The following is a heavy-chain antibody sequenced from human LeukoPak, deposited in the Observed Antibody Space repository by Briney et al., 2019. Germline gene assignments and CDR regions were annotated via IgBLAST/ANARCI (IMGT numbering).Heavy chain of an antibody. CDR3: ASDLASTGL. CDR2: IYHTGAT. CDR1: GGSIRSYF. V-gene: IGHV4-59*01. Sequence: SETLSLTCTVSGGSIRSYFWSWVRQPPGKRLEWIGYIYHTGATTYNPSLQSRVTMSMDTSLNQFSMKLTSVTAADTGVYYCASDLASTGLWGQGTLVTVSS. D-gene: IGHD2-8*02. J-gene: IGHJ4*02.